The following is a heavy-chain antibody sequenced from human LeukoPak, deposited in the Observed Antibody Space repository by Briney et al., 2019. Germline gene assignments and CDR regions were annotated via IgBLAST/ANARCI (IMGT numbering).Heavy chain of an antibody. Sequence: PSETLSLTCTVSGGSISSSSYYWGWIRQPPGKGLEGIGSIYYSGSTYYNPSLKSRVTISVDTSKNQFSLKLSSVTAADTAVYYCAKRATSYASGSHVDHWGQGTLVSVSS. CDR1: GGSISSSSYY. V-gene: IGHV4-39*01. D-gene: IGHD3-10*01. J-gene: IGHJ4*02. CDR3: AKRATSYASGSHVDH. CDR2: IYYSGST.